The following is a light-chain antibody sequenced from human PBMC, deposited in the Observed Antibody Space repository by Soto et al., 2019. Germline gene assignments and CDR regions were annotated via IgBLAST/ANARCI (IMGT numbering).Light chain of an antibody. J-gene: IGKJ2*01. V-gene: IGKV1-5*01. CDR1: HNISTW. CDR3: QQYNSYS. CDR2: DAS. Sequence: DIQTTQSPSTLSASVGDRVTITCRASHNISTWLAWYQQKPGKAPKLLIFDASTLERGVPSRFSGSGSGTEFTLTISSLQPDDFATYYCQQYNSYSFGQGTKLEIK.